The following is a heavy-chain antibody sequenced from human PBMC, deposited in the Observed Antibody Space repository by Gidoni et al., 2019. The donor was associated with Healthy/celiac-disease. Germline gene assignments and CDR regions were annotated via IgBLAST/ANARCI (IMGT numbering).Heavy chain of an antibody. Sequence: QVQLVQSGAEVTKPGASVKVSCKASGYPFTGYYLHWVRQAPGQGLEWMGWINHNSGGTNYAQKFQGRVTMTRDTSISTAYMELSRLRSDDTAVYYCARIAGIAADAFDIWGQGTMVTVSS. D-gene: IGHD6-13*01. CDR3: ARIAGIAADAFDI. V-gene: IGHV1-2*02. CDR2: INHNSGGT. J-gene: IGHJ3*02. CDR1: GYPFTGYY.